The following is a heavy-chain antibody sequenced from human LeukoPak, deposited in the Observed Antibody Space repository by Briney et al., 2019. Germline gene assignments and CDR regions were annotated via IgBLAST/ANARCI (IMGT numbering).Heavy chain of an antibody. Sequence: SETLSLTCTVSGYSISSGYYWGWIRQPPGKGLQWIGSIYHSGSTYYNPSLKSRVTISVDTSKNQVSLKLSSVTAADAAVFYCARMLVPDYFDNWGQGTLVTVSS. CDR2: IYHSGST. J-gene: IGHJ4*02. CDR1: GYSISSGYY. V-gene: IGHV4-38-2*02. CDR3: ARMLVPDYFDN. D-gene: IGHD6-13*01.